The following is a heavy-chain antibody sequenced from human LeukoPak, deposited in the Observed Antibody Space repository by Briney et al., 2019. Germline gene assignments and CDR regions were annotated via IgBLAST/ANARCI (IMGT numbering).Heavy chain of an antibody. V-gene: IGHV1-69*13. J-gene: IGHJ4*02. D-gene: IGHD5-18*01. Sequence: SVKVSCKASGGTFSSYAITWVRQAPGQGLEWMGGIIPIFGTANYAQKFQGRVTITADESTSTVYMELSSLRSEDTAVYYCARGVHSFGYDYWGQGTLVTVSS. CDR2: IIPIFGTA. CDR1: GGTFSSYA. CDR3: ARGVHSFGYDY.